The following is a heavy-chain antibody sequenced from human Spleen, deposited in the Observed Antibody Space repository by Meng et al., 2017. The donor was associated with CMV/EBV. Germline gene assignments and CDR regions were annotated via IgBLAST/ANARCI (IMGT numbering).Heavy chain of an antibody. J-gene: IGHJ3*02. Sequence: SLKISCADSGFTFDDYAMHWVRQAPGKGLEWVSGINWNSGRLGYADSVKGRFTISRDSSKKTLYLQMSSLRLEDTAVYYCVRMTRSGHRNDFDIWGQGTMVTVSS. CDR2: INWNSGRL. V-gene: IGHV3-9*01. CDR1: GFTFDDYA. CDR3: VRMTRSGHRNDFDI. D-gene: IGHD3-3*01.